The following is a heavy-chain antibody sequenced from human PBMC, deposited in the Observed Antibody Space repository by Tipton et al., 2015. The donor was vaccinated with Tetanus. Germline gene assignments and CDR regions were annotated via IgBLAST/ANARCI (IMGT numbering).Heavy chain of an antibody. J-gene: IGHJ4*02. CDR3: ARLASYSNHLDG. CDR2: IYYSGNS. V-gene: IGHV4-30-4*01. D-gene: IGHD4-11*01. CDR1: GGSFRSGDHY. Sequence: TLSLTCTVSGGSFRSGDHYWSWIRQPPGKGLEWIGYIYYSGNSDYNPSLKSRVTLSVDTSNNQFSLKLNSVTAADTAVYYCARLASYSNHLDGWGQGALVTVSS.